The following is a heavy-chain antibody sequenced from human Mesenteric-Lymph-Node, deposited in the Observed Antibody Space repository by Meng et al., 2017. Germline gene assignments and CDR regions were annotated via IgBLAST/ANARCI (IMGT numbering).Heavy chain of an antibody. CDR1: GYTFTGYY. Sequence: ASVKVSCKASGYTFTGYYMHWVRQAPGQGLEWMGWINPNSGGTNYAQKFQGRVTMTRDTSISTAYMELSRLRSDDTAVYYCARGRGRLYGDYYPNYWGQGTLVTVSS. CDR2: INPNSGGT. J-gene: IGHJ4*02. D-gene: IGHD4-17*01. V-gene: IGHV1-2*02. CDR3: ARGRGRLYGDYYPNY.